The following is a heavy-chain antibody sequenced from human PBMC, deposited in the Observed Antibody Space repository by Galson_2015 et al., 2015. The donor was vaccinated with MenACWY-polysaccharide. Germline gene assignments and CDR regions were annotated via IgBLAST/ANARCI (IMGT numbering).Heavy chain of an antibody. CDR1: GYTFTDYN. CDR2: INPDSGDT. Sequence: SVKVSCKASGYTFTDYNMYWVRQAPGQGLEWMRWINPDSGDTKSAQKFQGRVTMTRDVSISTAYMELSWLRSDDTAVYYCTRGVLAVARVPTSGSNDFWGQGTLVTVSS. D-gene: IGHD6-19*01. V-gene: IGHV1-2*02. J-gene: IGHJ4*02. CDR3: TRGVLAVARVPTSGSNDF.